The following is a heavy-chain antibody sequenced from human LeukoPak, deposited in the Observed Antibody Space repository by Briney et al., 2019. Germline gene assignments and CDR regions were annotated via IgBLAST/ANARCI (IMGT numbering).Heavy chain of an antibody. CDR3: ARAGDYYGGGFDI. CDR2: IYYSGST. D-gene: IGHD3-10*01. CDR1: GGSISSGGYY. V-gene: IGHV4-31*03. Sequence: SETLSLTCTVSGGSISSGGYYWSWIHQHPGKGLEWIGYIYYSGSTYYNPSLKSRVTISVDTSKNQFSLKLSSVTAADTAVYYCARAGDYYGGGFDIWGQGTMVTVSS. J-gene: IGHJ3*02.